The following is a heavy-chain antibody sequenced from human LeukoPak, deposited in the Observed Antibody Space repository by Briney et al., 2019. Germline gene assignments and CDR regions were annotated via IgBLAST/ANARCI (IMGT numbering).Heavy chain of an antibody. J-gene: IGHJ4*02. CDR3: ARQGSCSSTSCYGGEIDY. CDR2: IYYSGST. Sequence: SETLSLTCTVSGGSISSSSYYWGWIRQPPGKGLEWIGSIYYSGSTYYNPSLKSRVTISVDTFKNQFSLKLSSVTAADTAVYYCARQGSCSSTSCYGGEIDYWGQGTLVAVSS. V-gene: IGHV4-39*01. D-gene: IGHD2-2*01. CDR1: GGSISSSSYY.